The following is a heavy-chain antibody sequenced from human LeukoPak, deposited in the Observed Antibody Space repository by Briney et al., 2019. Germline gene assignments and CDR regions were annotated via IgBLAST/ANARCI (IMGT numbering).Heavy chain of an antibody. CDR3: ARSLSGSYYYFDY. D-gene: IGHD1-26*01. J-gene: IGHJ4*02. Sequence: SETLSLTCTVSGYSISSGYYWGWIRQPPGKGLEWIGSIYHSGSTYYNPSLKSRVTISVDTSKNQFSLKLSSVTAADTAVYYCARSLSGSYYYFDYWGQGTLVTVSS. V-gene: IGHV4-38-2*02. CDR1: GYSISSGYY. CDR2: IYHSGST.